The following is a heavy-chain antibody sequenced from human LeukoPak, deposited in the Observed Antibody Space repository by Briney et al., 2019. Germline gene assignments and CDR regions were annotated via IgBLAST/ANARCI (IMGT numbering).Heavy chain of an antibody. V-gene: IGHV1-69*04. D-gene: IGHD6-6*01. J-gene: IGHJ4*02. CDR3: ARSYSSSSYGDY. CDR1: GGTFSSYA. Sequence: ASVKVSCKASGGTFSSYAISWVRQAPGQGLEWMGRIIPILGIANYAQKLQGRVTMTTDTSTSTAYMELRSLRSDDTAVYYCARSYSSSSYGDYWGQGTLVTVSS. CDR2: IIPILGIA.